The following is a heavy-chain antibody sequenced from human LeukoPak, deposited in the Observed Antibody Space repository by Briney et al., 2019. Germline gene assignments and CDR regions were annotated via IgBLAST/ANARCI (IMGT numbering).Heavy chain of an antibody. CDR1: GYTFTSYY. D-gene: IGHD3-22*01. J-gene: IGHJ6*03. CDR3: ARDGLYYYDSSGYYNYYYYYMDV. CDR2: INPTGGST. Sequence: ASVKVSCKASGYTFTSYYMHWVRQAPGQGLEWMGLINPTGGSTGYAQKFQGRVTMTRDTSISTAYMELSRLRSDDTAVYYCARDGLYYYDSSGYYNYYYYYMDVWGKGTTVTVSS. V-gene: IGHV1-2*06.